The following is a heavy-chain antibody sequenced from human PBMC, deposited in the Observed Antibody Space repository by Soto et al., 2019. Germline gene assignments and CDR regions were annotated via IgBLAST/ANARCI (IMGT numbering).Heavy chain of an antibody. CDR1: GGTFSSYT. Sequence: SVKVSCKASGGTFSSYTISWVRQAPGQGLEWMGRIIPILGIANYAQKFQGRVTITADKSTSTAYMELSSLRSEDTAVYYCAIVFGSGSYPLYWGQGTLVTVSS. V-gene: IGHV1-69*02. CDR2: IIPILGIA. D-gene: IGHD3-10*01. CDR3: AIVFGSGSYPLY. J-gene: IGHJ4*02.